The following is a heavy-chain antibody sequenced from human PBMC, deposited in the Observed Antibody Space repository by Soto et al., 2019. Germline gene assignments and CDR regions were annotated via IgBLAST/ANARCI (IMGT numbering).Heavy chain of an antibody. Sequence: EVQLLESGGGLVQPGGSLRLSCAASGFTFSSYAMSWVRQAPGKGLEWVSGISGSGGSTYYADSVKGRFTISRDNSKNTLYLQMNSRSAEDTAVYYCASVKLVRYTGAFDSWGQGTMVTVSS. J-gene: IGHJ3*02. CDR2: ISGSGGST. D-gene: IGHD6-13*01. V-gene: IGHV3-23*01. CDR1: GFTFSSYA. CDR3: ASVKLVRYTGAFDS.